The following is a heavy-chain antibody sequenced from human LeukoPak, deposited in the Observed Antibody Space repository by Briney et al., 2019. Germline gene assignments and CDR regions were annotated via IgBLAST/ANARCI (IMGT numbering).Heavy chain of an antibody. CDR2: IYYSGST. V-gene: IGHV4-39*01. CDR1: GGSISSSSYY. J-gene: IGHJ5*02. Sequence: PSETLSLTCTVSGGSISSSSYYWGWIRQPPGKGLEWIGSIYYSGSTYYNPSLKSRVTISVDTSKNQFSLKLSSVTAADTAVYYCASHPQSWFDPWGQGTLVTVSS. CDR3: ASHPQSWFDP.